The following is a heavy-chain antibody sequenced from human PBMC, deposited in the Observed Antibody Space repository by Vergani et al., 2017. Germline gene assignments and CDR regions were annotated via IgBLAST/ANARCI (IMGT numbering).Heavy chain of an antibody. D-gene: IGHD2-15*01. V-gene: IGHV3-23*01. CDR2: ISGSGGST. CDR1: GFTFSSYA. CDR3: ARDHEVVVAAAYYYYGMDV. J-gene: IGHJ6*02. Sequence: EVQLLESGGGLVQPGGSLRLSCAASGFTFSSYAMSWVRQAPGKGLEWVSAISGSGGSTYYADSVKGRFTISRDNSKNTLYLQMNSLRAEDTAVYYCARDHEVVVAAAYYYYGMDVWGQGTTVTVSS.